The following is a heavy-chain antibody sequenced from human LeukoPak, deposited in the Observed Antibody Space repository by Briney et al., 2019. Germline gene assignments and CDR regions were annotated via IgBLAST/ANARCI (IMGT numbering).Heavy chain of an antibody. J-gene: IGHJ3*02. CDR3: ARVAFGGVIAGAFDI. CDR1: GFTFSSYS. CDR2: ISSSSSYI. Sequence: KPGGSLRLSCAASGFTFSSYSMNWVRQAPGKGLEWVSSISSSSSYIYYADSVKGRFTISRDNSNNTLYLQMNSLRVEDTAVYYCARVAFGGVIAGAFDIWGQGTMVTVSS. D-gene: IGHD3-16*02. V-gene: IGHV3-21*01.